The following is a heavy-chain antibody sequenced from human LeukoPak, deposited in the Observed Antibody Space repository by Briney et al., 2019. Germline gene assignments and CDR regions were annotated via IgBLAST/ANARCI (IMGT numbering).Heavy chain of an antibody. CDR3: GLVASGNWWFDP. J-gene: IGHJ5*02. D-gene: IGHD2-8*02. V-gene: IGHV1-2*02. Sequence: GASVKVSCKTSGYTFTVYHIHWVRQAPGQGLEWMGWINPNSGGTNYAQKLQDRVTMTGDTSISTAYMELWSLTSDDAAVYYCGLVASGNWWFDPWGQGTLVTVSS. CDR2: INPNSGGT. CDR1: GYTFTVYH.